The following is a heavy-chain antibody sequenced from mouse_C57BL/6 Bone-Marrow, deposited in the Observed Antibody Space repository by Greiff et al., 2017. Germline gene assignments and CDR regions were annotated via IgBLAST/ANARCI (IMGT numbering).Heavy chain of an antibody. CDR2: ISYDGSN. J-gene: IGHJ4*01. CDR3: AREGYGYARDY. Sequence: EVKLQESGPGLVKPSQSLSLTCSVTGYSITSGYYWNWFRQFPGNKLEWMGYISYDGSNNSNPSLKNRISLTRDSSMNQFFLKLNSVPLADTATYFCAREGYGYARDYWGQGAAVTVSS. CDR1: GYSITSGYY. V-gene: IGHV3-6*01. D-gene: IGHD2-14*01.